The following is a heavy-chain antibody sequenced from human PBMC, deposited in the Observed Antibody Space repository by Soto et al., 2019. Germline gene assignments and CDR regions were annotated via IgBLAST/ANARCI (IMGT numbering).Heavy chain of an antibody. Sequence: QVQLVQPGAEVRKPGASVKVSCKASGDTFTNFDFNWVRQPTGQGLEWMGWMRANSGDTGHAQKFQGRVSMTRDTSRSTAYMELSSLRAEDTAVYYCARYIYGQGFKAWGQGTLVFVSS. CDR3: ARYIYGQGFKA. J-gene: IGHJ5*02. V-gene: IGHV1-8*01. CDR1: GDTFTNFD. CDR2: MRANSGDT. D-gene: IGHD3-3*02.